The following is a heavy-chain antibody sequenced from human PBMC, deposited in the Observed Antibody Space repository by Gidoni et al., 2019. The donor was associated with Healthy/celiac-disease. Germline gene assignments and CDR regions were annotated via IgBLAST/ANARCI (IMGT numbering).Heavy chain of an antibody. Sequence: QVQFVQSGAAVQKPGASVKVSCKASGYTFTSTAMHWVRQAPGQRLEWLGWINAGNGNTKDSQKFQGRVTITRDTSASTAYMELSSLRSEDTAVYYCAREATYYDILTGYHYGIDVWGQGTTVTVSS. CDR1: GYTFTSTA. CDR3: AREATYYDILTGYHYGIDV. CDR2: INAGNGNT. D-gene: IGHD3-9*01. V-gene: IGHV1-3*01. J-gene: IGHJ6*02.